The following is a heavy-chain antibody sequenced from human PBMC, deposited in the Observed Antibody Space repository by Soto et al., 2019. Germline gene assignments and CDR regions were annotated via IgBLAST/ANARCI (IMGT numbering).Heavy chain of an antibody. D-gene: IGHD6-19*01. Sequence: SLKISCKASGYSFTSYWIGWVCQMPGKGLEWMGIISPGDSDTRYSPSFHGQVTISAGKSISTAYLQWSSLKASDTAMYYCARLKWLCEKAPFDYWGQGTLVSVSS. CDR2: ISPGDSDT. V-gene: IGHV5-51*01. CDR1: GYSFTSYW. CDR3: ARLKWLCEKAPFDY. J-gene: IGHJ4*02.